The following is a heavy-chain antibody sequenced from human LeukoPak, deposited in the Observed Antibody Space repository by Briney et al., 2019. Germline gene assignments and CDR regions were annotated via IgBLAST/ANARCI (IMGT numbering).Heavy chain of an antibody. CDR3: ARTGFKPDDAFDI. V-gene: IGHV1-46*01. Sequence: ASVKVSCKASGYTFTRHYMNWVRQAPGQGLEWMGKINPSSGGTGYAQKFQGRVTMTRDTSISTAYMELSRLRSDDTAVYYCARTGFKPDDAFDIWGQGTMVTVSS. J-gene: IGHJ3*02. CDR1: GYTFTRHY. D-gene: IGHD3-9*01. CDR2: INPSSGGT.